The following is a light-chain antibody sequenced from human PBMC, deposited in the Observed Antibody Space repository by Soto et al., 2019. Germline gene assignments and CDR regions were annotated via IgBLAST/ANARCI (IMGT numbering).Light chain of an antibody. CDR3: QQYDNSPPT. V-gene: IGKV3-20*01. Sequence: EIVLTQSPGTLSLSPGERATLSCRASQSVISRYLAWYQQKPGQAPRLLIYGASSRATGIPYRFSGSGSGTDFTLNISRLEPEDVAVYYCQQYDNSPPTFGQGTKVEIK. CDR2: GAS. CDR1: QSVISRY. J-gene: IGKJ1*01.